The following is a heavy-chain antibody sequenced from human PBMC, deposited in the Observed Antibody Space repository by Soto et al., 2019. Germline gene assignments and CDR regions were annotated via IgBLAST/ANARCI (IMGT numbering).Heavy chain of an antibody. J-gene: IGHJ6*02. CDR1: GGSFSGYY. CDR3: SRHIYDGSGYYYYYYGMDV. Sequence: SETLSLTCAVSGGSFSGYYWSWIRLPPGKGLEWIGEINHSGNTNYNPSLKSRVTISVDTSKNQFSLKLSSVTAADTAVYYCSRHIYDGSGYYYYYYGMDVCGQGTTVT. CDR2: INHSGNT. D-gene: IGHD3-22*01. V-gene: IGHV4-34*01.